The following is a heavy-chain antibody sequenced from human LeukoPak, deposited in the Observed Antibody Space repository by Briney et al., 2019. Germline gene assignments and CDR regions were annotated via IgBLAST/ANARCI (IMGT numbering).Heavy chain of an antibody. D-gene: IGHD2-2*02. CDR2: ISAYNGNT. Sequence: ASVKVSCKASGYTFTSYGISWVRQAPGQGLEWMGWISAYNGNTNYAQKLQGRVTMTTDTSTSTAYMELRSLRSDDTAVYYCARRDCSSTSCYKNWFDPWGQGTLVTVSS. V-gene: IGHV1-18*01. CDR3: ARRDCSSTSCYKNWFDP. J-gene: IGHJ5*02. CDR1: GYTFTSYG.